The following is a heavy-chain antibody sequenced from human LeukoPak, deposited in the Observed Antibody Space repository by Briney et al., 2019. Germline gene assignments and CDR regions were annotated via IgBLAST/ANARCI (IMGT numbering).Heavy chain of an antibody. D-gene: IGHD2-2*01. CDR1: GFTFSSYA. CDR2: ISGSGGST. J-gene: IGHJ3*02. Sequence: AGSLRLSCAASGFTFSSYAMSCVRQAPGKGLVWVSAISGSGGSTYYADSVKGRFTISRDNSKNTLYLQMNSLRAEDTAVYYCANLCVSSTGCYGFGAFDIWGQGTKVTVSS. V-gene: IGHV3-23*01. CDR3: ANLCVSSTGCYGFGAFDI.